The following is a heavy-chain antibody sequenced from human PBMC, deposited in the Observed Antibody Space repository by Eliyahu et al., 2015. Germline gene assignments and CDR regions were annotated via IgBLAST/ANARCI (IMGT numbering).Heavy chain of an antibody. J-gene: IGHJ4*02. CDR2: ILHDGSSK. D-gene: IGHD6-19*01. CDR1: GFXFXNFA. Sequence: QVQLVESGGGVVQPGRSLXLSXAASGFXFXNFAMHWVRQAPGKGLEWVAIILHDGSSKYHTDSVKGRFTISRDLSKNTLYLQMNSLRGEDTAVYYCARDVRLAGQVFFDYWGQGTLVTVSS. V-gene: IGHV3-30-3*01. CDR3: ARDVRLAGQVFFDY.